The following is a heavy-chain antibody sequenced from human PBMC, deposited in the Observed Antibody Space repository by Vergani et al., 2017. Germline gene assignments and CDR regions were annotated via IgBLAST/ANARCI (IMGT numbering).Heavy chain of an antibody. CDR2: IYYSGST. CDR3: ARALKGMIQLWKGRGLNWFDP. CDR1: GGSISSYY. J-gene: IGHJ5*02. Sequence: QVQLQESGPGLVKPSETLSLTCTVSGGSISSYYWSWIRQPPGKGLEWIGYIYYSGSTNYNPSLKSRVTISVDTSKNQFSLKLSSVTAADTAVYYCARALKGMIQLWKGRGLNWFDPWGQGTLVTVSS. D-gene: IGHD5-18*01. V-gene: IGHV4-59*01.